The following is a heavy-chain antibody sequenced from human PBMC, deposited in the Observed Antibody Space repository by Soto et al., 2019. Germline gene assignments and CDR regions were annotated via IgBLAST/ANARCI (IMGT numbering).Heavy chain of an antibody. CDR2: IDPSDSYI. V-gene: IGHV5-10-1*01. J-gene: IGHJ4*02. Sequence: PGESLKISCKDSGYSFTSYWISWVRQMPGKGLEWMGRIDPSDSYINYSPSFQGHVTISADKSISTAYLQWSSLKASDTAMYYCASSSYNSAWHYFDIWGQGTLVTVSS. CDR3: ASSSYNSAWHYFDI. D-gene: IGHD6-19*01. CDR1: GYSFTSYW.